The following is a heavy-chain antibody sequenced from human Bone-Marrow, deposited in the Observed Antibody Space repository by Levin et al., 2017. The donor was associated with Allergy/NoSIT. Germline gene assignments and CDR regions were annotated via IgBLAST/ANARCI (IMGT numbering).Heavy chain of an antibody. Sequence: GGSLRLSCKASGGTFSSYAISWVRQAPGQGLEWMGGIIPIFGTANYAQKFQGRVTITADESTSTAYMELSSLRSEDTAVYYCARDIVVVPAAMGAFDIWGQGTMVTVSS. CDR3: ARDIVVVPAAMGAFDI. J-gene: IGHJ3*02. D-gene: IGHD2-2*01. V-gene: IGHV1-69*01. CDR1: GGTFSSYA. CDR2: IIPIFGTA.